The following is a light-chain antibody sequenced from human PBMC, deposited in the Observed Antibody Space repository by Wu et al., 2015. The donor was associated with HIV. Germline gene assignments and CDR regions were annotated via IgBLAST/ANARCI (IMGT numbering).Light chain of an antibody. CDR2: ETS. CDR3: QQYGHPPIT. J-gene: IGKJ5*01. V-gene: IGKV3-20*01. Sequence: EVLLTQSPGTLSASVGQRITLSCRASEDISQSISSAYVAWYQHKPGQPPRLLIYETSKRADGVPDRFDGSGSATDFTLTIARLEPEDFAIYFCQQYGHPPITFGRGHDWR. CDR1: EDISQSISSAY.